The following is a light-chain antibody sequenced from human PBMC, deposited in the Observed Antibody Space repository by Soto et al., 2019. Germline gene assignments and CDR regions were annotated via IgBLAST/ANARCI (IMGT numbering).Light chain of an antibody. CDR2: DAS. V-gene: IGKV3-11*01. CDR3: QHRSNCPPWT. J-gene: IGKJ1*01. CDR1: QSVSSY. Sequence: EIVLTQSPATLSLSLGERATLSCRASQSVSSYLAWYQQKPGQAPRLLIYDASNRATGIPARFSGSGSGTDFTLTISSLEPEDVAVYYCQHRSNCPPWTFGQGTKVEIK.